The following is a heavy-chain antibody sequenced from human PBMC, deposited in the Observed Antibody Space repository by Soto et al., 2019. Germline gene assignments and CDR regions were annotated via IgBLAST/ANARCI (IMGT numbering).Heavy chain of an antibody. V-gene: IGHV1-69*06. CDR1: GGTFSSYA. CDR2: IIPIFGTA. CDR3: ARRREYGDDGTDFDY. Sequence: SVKVSCKASGGTFSSYAISWVRQAPGQGLEWMGGIIPIFGTANYAQKFQGRVTITADKSTSTAYMELSSLRSEDTAVYYCARRREYGDDGTDFDYWGQGTLVTVSS. J-gene: IGHJ4*02. D-gene: IGHD4-17*01.